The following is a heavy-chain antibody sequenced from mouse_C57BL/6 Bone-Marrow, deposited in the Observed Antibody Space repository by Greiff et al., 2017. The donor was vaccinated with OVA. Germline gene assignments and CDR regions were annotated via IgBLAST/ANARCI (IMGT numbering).Heavy chain of an antibody. Sequence: QVQLQQSGAELVRPGASVKLSCKASGYTFTDYYINWVKQRPGQGLEWIARIYPGSGNTYYNEKFKGKATLTAEKSSSTAYMQLSSLTSEDSAVYFCARAKDYDPYYFDYWGQGTTLTVSS. CDR3: ARAKDYDPYYFDY. V-gene: IGHV1-76*01. J-gene: IGHJ2*01. CDR2: IYPGSGNT. CDR1: GYTFTDYY. D-gene: IGHD2-4*01.